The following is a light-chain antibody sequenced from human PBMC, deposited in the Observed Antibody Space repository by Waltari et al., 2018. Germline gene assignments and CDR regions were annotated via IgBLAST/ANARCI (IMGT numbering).Light chain of an antibody. CDR1: QSLSSN. CDR3: QQYNSWPPVYS. CDR2: DAS. J-gene: IGKJ2*03. Sequence: DIVMTQSPATLSVSPGERATPSCRASQSLSSNLAWYQQRPGPVPRLLIYDASTRATGIPARFSGSGSGTEFTLSISGLQSEDFAVYYCQQYNSWPPVYSFGQGTKLEIK. V-gene: IGKV3-15*01.